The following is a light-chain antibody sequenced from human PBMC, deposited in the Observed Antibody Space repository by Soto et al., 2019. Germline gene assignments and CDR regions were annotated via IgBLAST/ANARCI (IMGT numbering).Light chain of an antibody. J-gene: IGKJ4*01. Sequence: AIRMTQSPSSLSASTGDRVTITCRASQGISSYLAWYQQKPGKAPKLLIYAASTLQSGDPSRFSGSGSGTDLTLTISCLQSQDFATYYCHQYYSYPPVTLGGWTKVEIK. CDR1: QGISSY. CDR3: HQYYSYPPVT. V-gene: IGKV1-8*01. CDR2: AAS.